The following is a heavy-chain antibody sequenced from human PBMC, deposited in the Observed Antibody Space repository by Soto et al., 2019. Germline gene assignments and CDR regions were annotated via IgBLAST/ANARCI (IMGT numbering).Heavy chain of an antibody. D-gene: IGHD2-2*01. CDR2: IYYSGST. CDR1: GGSLGRYY. J-gene: IGHJ6*02. Sequence: GTLSPTCPFSGGSLGRYYGGWVRPPPGEGLGWIGYIYYSGSTNYNPSLKSRVTISVDTSKNQFSLKLSSVTAADTAVYYCAREGCSSTSCYPPYYYYGMDVWGQGTTVTVSS. CDR3: AREGCSSTSCYPPYYYYGMDV. V-gene: IGHV4-59*01.